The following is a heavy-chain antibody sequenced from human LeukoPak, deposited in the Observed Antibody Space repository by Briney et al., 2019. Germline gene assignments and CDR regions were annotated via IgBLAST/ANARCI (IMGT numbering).Heavy chain of an antibody. CDR1: GFTFSNFG. D-gene: IGHD3-22*01. V-gene: IGHV3-21*01. Sequence: GGSLRLSCAASGFTFSNFGMNWVRQAPGQGREWVSSISSSSTYIYYADSVKGRFTISRDNAKNSLYLQMSSLRAEDTAVYYCARGSQQLAGDSYWGQGTLVIVSS. CDR3: ARGSQQLAGDSY. CDR2: ISSSSTYI. J-gene: IGHJ4*02.